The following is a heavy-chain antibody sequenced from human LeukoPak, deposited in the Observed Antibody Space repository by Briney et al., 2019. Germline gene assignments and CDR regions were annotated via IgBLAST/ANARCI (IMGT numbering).Heavy chain of an antibody. CDR3: AREATTTSSILRHTRPMDV. V-gene: IGHV1-18*01. J-gene: IGHJ6*04. D-gene: IGHD1-1*01. CDR2: ISAYNGNT. Sequence: ASVKVSCKASGYTFTSYGISWVRQAPGQGLEWMGWISAYNGNTNYAQKFQGRVTMTRDTSISTAYMELSRLRSDDTAVYYCAREATTTSSILRHTRPMDVWGKGTTVTVSS. CDR1: GYTFTSYG.